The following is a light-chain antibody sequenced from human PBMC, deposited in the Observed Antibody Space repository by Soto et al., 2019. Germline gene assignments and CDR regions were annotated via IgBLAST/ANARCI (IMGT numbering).Light chain of an antibody. CDR2: EVN. CDR1: SSDVGGYNY. Sequence: QSALTQPASVSGSPGQSITISCTGTSSDVGGYNYVSWYQQHPGKAPKLMIYEVNNRPSGVSNHFSGSKSGNTASLTSSGLQAEDEADYYCSSYTSSSTLAVVFGGGTKVTVL. J-gene: IGLJ2*01. V-gene: IGLV2-14*01. CDR3: SSYTSSSTLAVV.